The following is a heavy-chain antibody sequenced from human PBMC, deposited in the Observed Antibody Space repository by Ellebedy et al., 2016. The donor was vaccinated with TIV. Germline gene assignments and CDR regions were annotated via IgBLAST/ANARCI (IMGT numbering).Heavy chain of an antibody. J-gene: IGHJ4*02. CDR1: GGSISSYY. Sequence: MPSETLSLTCTVSGGSISSYYWSRIRQPPGKALEWIGYFDYSGTPNYNPSLKSRVTIAADMSKNQFSLKLNPVTAADTAVYFCARDQVRGFDYWGQGALVTVSS. CDR3: ARDQVRGFDY. V-gene: IGHV4-59*01. CDR2: FDYSGTP. D-gene: IGHD3-10*01.